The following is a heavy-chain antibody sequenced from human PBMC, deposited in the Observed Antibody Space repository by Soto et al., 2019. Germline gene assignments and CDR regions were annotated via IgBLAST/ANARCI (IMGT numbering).Heavy chain of an antibody. CDR1: SASIITEQR. V-gene: IGHV4-4*02. J-gene: IGHJ4*02. CDR2: IHHSGST. CDR3: ARSFGWYAIDH. D-gene: IGHD6-19*01. Sequence: QMQLQESGPGLVKPSETLSLTCAVSSASIITEQRWTWVRQPPGKGLEWIGEIHHSGSTKHNPSLRSRATMSVDKSKNQFSLNLNSVTAADTALYYCARSFGWYAIDHWGQGTLVIVSS.